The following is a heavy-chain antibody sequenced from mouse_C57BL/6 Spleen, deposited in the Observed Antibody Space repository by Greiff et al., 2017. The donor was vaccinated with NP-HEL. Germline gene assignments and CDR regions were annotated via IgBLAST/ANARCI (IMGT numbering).Heavy chain of an antibody. V-gene: IGHV1-15*01. CDR1: GYTFTDYE. CDR2: IDPETGGT. J-gene: IGHJ1*03. Sequence: VHLVESGAELVRPGASVTLSCKASGYTFTDYEMHWVKQTPVHGLEWIGAIDPETGGTAYNQKFKGKAILTADKSSSTAYMELRSLTSEDSAVYYCTRVDYYGTVWYFDVWGTGTTVTVSS. D-gene: IGHD2-1*01. CDR3: TRVDYYGTVWYFDV.